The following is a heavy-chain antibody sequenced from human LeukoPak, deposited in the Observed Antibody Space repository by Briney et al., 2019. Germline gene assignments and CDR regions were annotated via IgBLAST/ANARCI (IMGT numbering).Heavy chain of an antibody. CDR1: GLTFSSYW. Sequence: GSLRLSCAASGLTFSSYWMRWVRQAPGKGLEWIGSIYYSGSTYYNPSLKSRVTISVDTSKNQFSLKLSSVTAADTAVYYCARTGSSWSPYYFDYWGQGTLVTVSS. D-gene: IGHD6-13*01. CDR2: IYYSGST. J-gene: IGHJ4*02. CDR3: ARTGSSWSPYYFDY. V-gene: IGHV4-39*07.